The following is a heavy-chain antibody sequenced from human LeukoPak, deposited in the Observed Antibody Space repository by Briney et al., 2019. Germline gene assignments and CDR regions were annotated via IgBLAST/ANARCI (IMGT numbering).Heavy chain of an antibody. CDR1: GGSITSSSYY. J-gene: IGHJ5*02. V-gene: IGHV4-39*07. CDR3: ARVPGGSGSYMSPGWFDP. D-gene: IGHD3-10*01. Sequence: SETLSLTCTVSGGSITSSSYYWGWIRQPPGKGLEWIGSVRYSGTTYYNPSLKSRVTISVDTSKNQFSLKLSSVTAADTAVYYCARVPGGSGSYMSPGWFDPWGQGTLVTVSS. CDR2: VRYSGTT.